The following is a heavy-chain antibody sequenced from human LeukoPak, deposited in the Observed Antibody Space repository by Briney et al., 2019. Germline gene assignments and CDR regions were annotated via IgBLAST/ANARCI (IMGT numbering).Heavy chain of an antibody. CDR1: GGSISSYY. Sequence: PSETLSLTCTVSGGSISSYYWSWIRRPAGKGLEWIGRIYTSGSTNYNPSLKSRVTMSVDTSKNQFSLKLGSVTAADTAVYYCARGTYTMVRGELYDYWGQGTLVTVSS. J-gene: IGHJ4*02. V-gene: IGHV4-4*07. D-gene: IGHD3-10*01. CDR3: ARGTYTMVRGELYDY. CDR2: IYTSGST.